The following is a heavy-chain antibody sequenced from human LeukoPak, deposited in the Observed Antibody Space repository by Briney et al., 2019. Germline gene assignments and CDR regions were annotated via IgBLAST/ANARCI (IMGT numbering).Heavy chain of an antibody. J-gene: IGHJ4*02. CDR3: ARGQHSGSGRWAFYFDY. CDR2: LRASGESR. Sequence: GGSLRLSCTASGFTFSSHGMSWVRQAPGKGLEWVSALRASGESRYYADSVKGRFTISRDNSQNTVYLQMNSLRAEDTAVYFCARGQHSGSGRWAFYFDYWGQGALVSVSS. V-gene: IGHV3-23*01. D-gene: IGHD3-10*01. CDR1: GFTFSSHG.